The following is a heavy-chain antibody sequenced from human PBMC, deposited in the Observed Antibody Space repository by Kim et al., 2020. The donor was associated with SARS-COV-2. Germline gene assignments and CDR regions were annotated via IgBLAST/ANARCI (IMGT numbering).Heavy chain of an antibody. Sequence: GGSLRLSCAASGFTFSSYAMSWVRQAPGKGLEWVSAISGSGGSTYYADSVKGRFTISRDNSKNTLYLQMNSLRAEDTAVYYCAKELHVDIVATDYYYGMDVWGQGTTVTVSS. CDR3: AKELHVDIVATDYYYGMDV. V-gene: IGHV3-23*01. J-gene: IGHJ6*02. CDR1: GFTFSSYA. D-gene: IGHD5-12*01. CDR2: ISGSGGST.